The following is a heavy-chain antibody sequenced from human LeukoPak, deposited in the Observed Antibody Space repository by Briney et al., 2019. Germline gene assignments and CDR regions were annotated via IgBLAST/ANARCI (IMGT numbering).Heavy chain of an antibody. CDR2: ISGSGGST. CDR3: AKGGGVTNRFFDY. Sequence: GGSLTLPCVASGFTFSSYAMTWVRQAPGKGLEWVSAISGSGGSTYYADSVKGRFTISRDNSRTTLYLQMNSLRVEDTAVYYCAKGGGVTNRFFDYWGQGSLVTVSS. D-gene: IGHD1-26*01. CDR1: GFTFSSYA. J-gene: IGHJ4*02. V-gene: IGHV3-23*01.